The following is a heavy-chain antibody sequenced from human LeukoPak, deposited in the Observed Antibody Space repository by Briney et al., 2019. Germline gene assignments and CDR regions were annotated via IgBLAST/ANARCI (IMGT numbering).Heavy chain of an antibody. CDR3: ARGIAAAVEVDY. V-gene: IGHV4-59*01. J-gene: IGHJ4*02. CDR1: GDSISSYY. D-gene: IGHD6-13*01. CDR2: IYYSGST. Sequence: SETLSLTCTVSGDSISSYYWSWIRQPPGKGLEWIGYIYYSGSTNYNPSLKSRVTISVDTSKNQFSLKLSSVTAADTAVYYCARGIAAAVEVDYWGQGTLVTVSS.